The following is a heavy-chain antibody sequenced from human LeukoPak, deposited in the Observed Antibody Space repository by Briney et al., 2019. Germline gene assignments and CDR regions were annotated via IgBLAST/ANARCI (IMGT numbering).Heavy chain of an antibody. CDR3: AKVSGEFDY. J-gene: IGHJ4*02. V-gene: IGHV3-30*18. Sequence: PGGSLRLSCAASGFTFSSYGMHGVRQAPGKGLEWVAVISYDGSNKYYADSVKGRFTISRDNSKNTLYLQMNSLRAEDTAVYYCAKVSGEFDYWGQGTLVTVSS. D-gene: IGHD3-10*01. CDR1: GFTFSSYG. CDR2: ISYDGSNK.